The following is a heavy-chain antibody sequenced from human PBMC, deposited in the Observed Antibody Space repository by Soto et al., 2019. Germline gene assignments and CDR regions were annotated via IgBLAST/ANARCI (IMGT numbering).Heavy chain of an antibody. D-gene: IGHD6-6*01. CDR2: TSYDGSNK. V-gene: IGHV3-30*18. CDR1: GFTFSSYG. Sequence: GGSLRLSCAASGFTFSSYGMHWVRQAPGKGLEWVAVTSYDGSNKYYADSVKGRFTISRDNSKNTLYLQMNSLRAEDTAVYYCAKALAARSNYYYYGMDVWGQGTTVTVSS. J-gene: IGHJ6*02. CDR3: AKALAARSNYYYYGMDV.